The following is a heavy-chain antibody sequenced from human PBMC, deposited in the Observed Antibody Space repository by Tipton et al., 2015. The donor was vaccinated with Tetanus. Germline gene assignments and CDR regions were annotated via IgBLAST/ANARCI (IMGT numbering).Heavy chain of an antibody. Sequence: SLRLSCVATGFNVRSNFINWVRQAPGKGPEWVSAIHGGGDTFYADSVKGRFTISRDISKNTVYLEMNSLTAGDTAMYYCARDPTYYYNIGGYFDWGQGTLVTVSS. CDR2: IHGGGDT. J-gene: IGHJ1*01. CDR3: ARDPTYYYNIGGYFD. CDR1: GFNVRSNF. V-gene: IGHV3-53*01. D-gene: IGHD1-26*01.